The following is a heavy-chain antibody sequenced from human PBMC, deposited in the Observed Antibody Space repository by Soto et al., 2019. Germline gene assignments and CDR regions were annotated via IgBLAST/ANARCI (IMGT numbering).Heavy chain of an antibody. CDR1: GGSISSGGYY. Sequence: QVQLQESGPGLVKPSQTLSLTCTVSGGSISSGGYYWSWIRQHPGKGLEWIGYIYYSGSTYYNPSRKSRVTISVDTSKNQFSLKLSSVTAADTAVYYCARWSTPAAQHSYSGMDVWGQGTTVTVSS. V-gene: IGHV4-31*03. J-gene: IGHJ6*02. CDR2: IYYSGST. CDR3: ARWSTPAAQHSYSGMDV. D-gene: IGHD2-2*01.